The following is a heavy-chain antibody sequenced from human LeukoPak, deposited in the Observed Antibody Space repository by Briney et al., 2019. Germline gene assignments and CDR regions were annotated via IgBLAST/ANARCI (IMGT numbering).Heavy chain of an antibody. CDR3: AREFESMVRGRGAFDI. V-gene: IGHV3-30*02. D-gene: IGHD3-10*01. Sequence: PGGSLRLSCAASGFTFRSYGMHWVRQAPGKGLEWVAFIRYDGSNKYYADSVKGRFTISRDNSKNTLYLQMNSLRAEDTAVYYCAREFESMVRGRGAFDIWGQGTMVTVSS. J-gene: IGHJ3*02. CDR2: IRYDGSNK. CDR1: GFTFRSYG.